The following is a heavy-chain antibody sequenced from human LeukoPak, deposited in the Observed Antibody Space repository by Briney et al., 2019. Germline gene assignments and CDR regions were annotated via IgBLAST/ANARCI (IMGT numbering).Heavy chain of an antibody. CDR3: ARGWYMGN. CDR2: IYDSGST. D-gene: IGHD2-15*01. J-gene: IGHJ4*02. V-gene: IGHV4-59*01. Sequence: SETLSLTCTVSGGSIRSYHWSWIRQPPGKRLEWIGYIYDSGSTNYNPSLKSRVTISIDTSKNQFSLKLSSVTAADTAVYYCARGWYMGNWGQGTLVTVSS. CDR1: GGSIRSYH.